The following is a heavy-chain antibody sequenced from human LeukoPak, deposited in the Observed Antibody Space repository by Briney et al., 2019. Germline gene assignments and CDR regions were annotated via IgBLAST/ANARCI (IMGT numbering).Heavy chain of an antibody. Sequence: GESLKISCKGSEYSFTSYWIGWVRQMPGKGLEWMGIIYPGDSDTRYSPSFQGQVTISADKSISTAYLQWSSLKASDTAMYYCARQRSDTAMVTPGEFDYWGQGTLVTVSS. V-gene: IGHV5-51*01. CDR1: EYSFTSYW. D-gene: IGHD5-18*01. CDR3: ARQRSDTAMVTPGEFDY. J-gene: IGHJ4*02. CDR2: IYPGDSDT.